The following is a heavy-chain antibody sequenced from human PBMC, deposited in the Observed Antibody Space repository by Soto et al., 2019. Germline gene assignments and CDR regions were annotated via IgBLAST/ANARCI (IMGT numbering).Heavy chain of an antibody. CDR2: IYHSGST. CDR1: GGSISSGGYS. CDR3: ARGNRDLHDF. D-gene: IGHD4-4*01. J-gene: IGHJ4*02. V-gene: IGHV4-30-2*01. Sequence: SETLSLTCAVSGGSISSGGYSWSWIRQPPGKGLEWIGYIYHSGSTYYNPSLKSRVTISVDRSKNQFSLKLSSVTAADTAVYYCARGNRDLHDFWGQGSPDIGSS.